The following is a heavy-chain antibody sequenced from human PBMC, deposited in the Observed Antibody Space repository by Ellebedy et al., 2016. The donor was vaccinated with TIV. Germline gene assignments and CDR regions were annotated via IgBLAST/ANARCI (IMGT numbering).Heavy chain of an antibody. CDR2: ISGSSLTK. CDR1: GFTFTPYA. D-gene: IGHD7-27*01. Sequence: GESLKISCAASGFTFTPYAMNWVRQAPGKGLEWIAYISGSSLTKYYADPVRGRFTISRDNAKNSLHLQMSSLTVEDTAVYYCARDMAWGNERVNDALDIWGQGTMVTVSP. J-gene: IGHJ3*02. CDR3: ARDMAWGNERVNDALDI. V-gene: IGHV3-48*04.